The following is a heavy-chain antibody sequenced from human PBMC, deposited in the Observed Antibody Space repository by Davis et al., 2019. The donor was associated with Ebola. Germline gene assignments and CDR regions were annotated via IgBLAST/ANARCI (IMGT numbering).Heavy chain of an antibody. CDR1: GGSFSGYY. CDR2: INHSGST. J-gene: IGHJ6*02. V-gene: IGHV4-34*01. CDR3: ARAAVTRHYYYYYGMDV. Sequence: SETLSLTCAVYGGSFSGYYWSWNRQPPGKGREWIGEINHSGSTNYNPSLKSRVTISVDTSKNQFSLKLRSVTAADPAVYYCARAAVTRHYYYYYGMDVWGQGTTVTVSS. D-gene: IGHD4-11*01.